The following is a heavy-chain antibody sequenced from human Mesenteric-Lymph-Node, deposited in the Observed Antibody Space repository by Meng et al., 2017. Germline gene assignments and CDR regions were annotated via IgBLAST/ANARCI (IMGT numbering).Heavy chain of an antibody. D-gene: IGHD2-15*01. CDR2: INQSGIS. CDR1: GGSLSTYY. V-gene: IGHV4-34*01. J-gene: IGHJ5*02. CDR3: AREPGYCSGGSCYGGWFDP. Sequence: QVQLQQWGAGRLKPSETLSLTGAVDGGSLSTYYWSWIRQPPGKGLEWIGEINQSGISRYNPSLKSQVTISGDTSKNQLSLKLSSVTAADTAVYYCAREPGYCSGGSCYGGWFDPWGQGTLVTVSS.